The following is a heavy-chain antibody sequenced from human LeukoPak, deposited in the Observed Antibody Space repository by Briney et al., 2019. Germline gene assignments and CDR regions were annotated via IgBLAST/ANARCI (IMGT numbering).Heavy chain of an antibody. J-gene: IGHJ4*02. D-gene: IGHD1-26*01. CDR2: IKQDESEK. CDR1: GFTFSDYW. CDR3: ARLVGDVTTWDC. V-gene: IGHV3-7*03. Sequence: GGSLRLSCAASGFTFSDYWMQWVRQAPGKGLEWVASIKQDESEKYYVDSVKGRFTTSRDNAKSSLYLQMNALRGEDTAVYYCARLVGDVTTWDCWGQGTLVTVSS.